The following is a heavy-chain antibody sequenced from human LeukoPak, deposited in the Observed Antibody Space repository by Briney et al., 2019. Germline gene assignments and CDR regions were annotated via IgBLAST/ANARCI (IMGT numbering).Heavy chain of an antibody. V-gene: IGHV4-34*01. Sequence: SETLSLTCAVYGGSFSGYYWSWIRQPPGKGLEWIGEINHSGSTNYNPSLKSRVTISVDTSKNQFSLKLSSVTAADTAVYYCARGRYYYDSSGYYQKMNFAYWGQGTLVTVSS. D-gene: IGHD3-22*01. CDR1: GGSFSGYY. J-gene: IGHJ4*02. CDR2: INHSGST. CDR3: ARGRYYYDSSGYYQKMNFAY.